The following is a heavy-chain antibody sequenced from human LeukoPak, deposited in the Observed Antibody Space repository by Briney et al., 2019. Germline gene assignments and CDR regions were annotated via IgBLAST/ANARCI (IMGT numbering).Heavy chain of an antibody. D-gene: IGHD1-26*01. CDR1: GASISSYY. CDR3: ARDPSGSYFGFFDP. CDR2: IYYSGST. Sequence: RSSETLSLTCTVSGASISSYYWSWIRQPPGKGLEWIGYIYYSGSTNYNPSLKSRVTISVDTSKNQFSLKLSSVTAADTAVYYCARDPSGSYFGFFDPWGQGTLVTVSS. V-gene: IGHV4-59*01. J-gene: IGHJ5*02.